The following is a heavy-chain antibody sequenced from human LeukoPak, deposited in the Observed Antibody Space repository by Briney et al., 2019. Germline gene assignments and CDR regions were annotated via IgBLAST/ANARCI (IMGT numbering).Heavy chain of an antibody. CDR1: GFPFSSYS. D-gene: IGHD4-23*01. J-gene: IGHJ4*02. V-gene: IGHV3-30*04. CDR2: ISNDGSHK. CDR3: ARDPNRLADYGGDYFDH. Sequence: GGSLRLSCAASGFPFSSYSMHWVRQAPGNGLEWVAAISNDGSHKYYADSVKGRFIVSRDNSKNTLSLQMNTLRPDDTAVFYCARDPNRLADYGGDYFDHWGQGTLVTVSS.